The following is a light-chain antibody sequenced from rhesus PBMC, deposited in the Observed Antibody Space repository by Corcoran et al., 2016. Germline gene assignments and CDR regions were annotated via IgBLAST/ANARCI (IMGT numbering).Light chain of an antibody. J-gene: IGKJ1*01. Sequence: DIQMTQSPSSLSASVGDRVTITCRASQGISSWLAWYQQKPGKAPKLLIYKASSLKSGVPSRFSGRGSGTEFTLTISSLQPEDSATYYCQQYNSVPRTFGQGTKVEIK. CDR2: KAS. CDR3: QQYNSVPRT. CDR1: QGISSW. V-gene: IGKV1-21*01.